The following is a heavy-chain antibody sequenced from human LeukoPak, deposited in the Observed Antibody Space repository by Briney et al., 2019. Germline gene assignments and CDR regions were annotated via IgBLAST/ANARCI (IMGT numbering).Heavy chain of an antibody. J-gene: IGHJ5*02. Sequence: GGSLRLSCAASGFTFSSYAMGWVRQAPGKGLEWVSAISGSGGSTYYADSVKGRFTISRDNSKNTLYLQMNSLRAEDTAVYYCAKDYDFWSGYPNWFDPWGQGTLVTVSS. CDR2: ISGSGGST. V-gene: IGHV3-23*01. D-gene: IGHD3-3*01. CDR1: GFTFSSYA. CDR3: AKDYDFWSGYPNWFDP.